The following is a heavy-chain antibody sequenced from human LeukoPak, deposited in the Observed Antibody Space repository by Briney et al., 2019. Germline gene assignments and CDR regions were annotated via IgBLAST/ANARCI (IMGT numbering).Heavy chain of an antibody. D-gene: IGHD6-13*01. CDR3: ARGGSSWYYYFDH. CDR2: ISSSGSTI. V-gene: IGHV3-48*03. J-gene: IGHJ4*02. CDR1: GFTFSSHE. Sequence: TGGSLRLSCADSGFTFSSHEMNWVGQAQGKGLEGVSYISSSGSTIYYADSVKGRFTISRDNAKNSLYLQMNSLRAEDTAVYYCARGGSSWYYYFDHWGQGTLVTVSS.